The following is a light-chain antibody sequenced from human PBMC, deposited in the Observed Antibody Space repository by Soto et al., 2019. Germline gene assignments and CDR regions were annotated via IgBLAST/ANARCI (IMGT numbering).Light chain of an antibody. CDR3: QQYGSTPKT. CDR2: GTS. V-gene: IGKV3-20*01. CDR1: QSVRSSY. J-gene: IGKJ2*01. Sequence: EIVLTQSPGTLSLSPGERATLSCRASQSVRSSYLAWFQQKPGQAPRLLIYGTSSRATGIPDRFSCSESGTDFTLTISRLETEDFAAYYCQQYGSTPKTFGQGTKLEIK.